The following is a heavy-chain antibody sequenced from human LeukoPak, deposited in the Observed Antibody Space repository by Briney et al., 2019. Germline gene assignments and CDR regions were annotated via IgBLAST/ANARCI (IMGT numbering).Heavy chain of an antibody. J-gene: IGHJ6*02. D-gene: IGHD2-2*02. CDR1: GYTFTSYA. CDR3: ARAYAYCSSTSCYTGIWTFYGMDV. V-gene: IGHV7-4-1*02. CDR2: INTNTGNP. Sequence: GASVKVSCKASGYTFTSYAMNWVRQAPGQGLEWMGWINTNTGNPTYAQGFTGRFVFSLDTSVSTAYLQISSLKAEDTAVYYCARAYAYCSSTSCYTGIWTFYGMDVWGQGTTVTVSS.